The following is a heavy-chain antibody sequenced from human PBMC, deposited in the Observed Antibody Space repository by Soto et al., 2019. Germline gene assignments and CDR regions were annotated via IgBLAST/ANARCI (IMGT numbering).Heavy chain of an antibody. V-gene: IGHV4-39*01. CDR2: ISYSGTT. J-gene: IGHJ4*02. Sequence: SETLSLTCAVSGGSINNNNYYWGWVRQPPGKGLEWVASISYSGTTYYNPSLKSRVIKSVDTSRNQFSLKLTSVTAADTAVYYCARRYGYYFDYWGQGTLVTVSS. CDR1: GGSINNNNYY. D-gene: IGHD4-17*01. CDR3: ARRYGYYFDY.